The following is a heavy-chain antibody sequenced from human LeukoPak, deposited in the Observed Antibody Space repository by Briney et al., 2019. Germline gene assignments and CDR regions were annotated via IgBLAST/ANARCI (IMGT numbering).Heavy chain of an antibody. D-gene: IGHD3-22*01. CDR3: EREDYYDSSGAPFDD. Sequence: ASVKVSCKASGYTFTSYGISWVRQAPGQGLEWMGWISAYNGNTNYAQKLQGRVTMTTDTSTSTAYMELRSLRSDDTAVYYCEREDYYDSSGAPFDDWGQGTLVTVSS. V-gene: IGHV1-18*01. CDR1: GYTFTSYG. CDR2: ISAYNGNT. J-gene: IGHJ4*02.